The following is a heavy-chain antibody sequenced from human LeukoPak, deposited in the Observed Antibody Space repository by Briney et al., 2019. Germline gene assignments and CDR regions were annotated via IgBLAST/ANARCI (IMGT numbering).Heavy chain of an antibody. Sequence: GGSLRLSCAASGFTFSSSAMSWVRQAPGKGLEWVSATSDSGITTYYADSVKGRFTVSRDNSKDTLYLQMNSLRAEDTALYYCAKEGPPSSGWPFDYWGQGTLVTVSS. J-gene: IGHJ4*02. CDR2: TSDSGITT. CDR3: AKEGPPSSGWPFDY. V-gene: IGHV3-23*01. CDR1: GFTFSSSA. D-gene: IGHD6-19*01.